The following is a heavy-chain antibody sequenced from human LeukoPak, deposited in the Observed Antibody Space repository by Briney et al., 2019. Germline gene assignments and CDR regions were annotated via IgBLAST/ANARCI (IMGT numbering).Heavy chain of an antibody. V-gene: IGHV3-48*04. Sequence: GGSLRLSCAASGFTFSSTWMNWVRQAPGKGLEWVSYISSSGSTIYYADSVKGRFTISRDNAKNSLYLQMNSLRAEDTAVYYCASMYCSGGSCAEAFDYWGQGTLVTVSS. CDR3: ASMYCSGGSCAEAFDY. CDR2: ISSSGSTI. J-gene: IGHJ4*02. CDR1: GFTFSSTW. D-gene: IGHD2-15*01.